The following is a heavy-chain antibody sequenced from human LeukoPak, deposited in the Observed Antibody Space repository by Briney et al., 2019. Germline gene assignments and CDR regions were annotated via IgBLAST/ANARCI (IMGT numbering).Heavy chain of an antibody. CDR1: GYTFTGYY. V-gene: IGHV1-2*02. CDR3: ARDFYLRTDDYGDNAHS. J-gene: IGHJ5*02. Sequence: ASVKVSCKASGYTFTGYYMHWVRQAPGQGLEWMGWINPNSGGTNYAQKFQGRVTMARDTSISTAYMELSRLRSDDTAVYYCARDFYLRTDDYGDNAHSWGQGTLVTVSS. D-gene: IGHD4-17*01. CDR2: INPNSGGT.